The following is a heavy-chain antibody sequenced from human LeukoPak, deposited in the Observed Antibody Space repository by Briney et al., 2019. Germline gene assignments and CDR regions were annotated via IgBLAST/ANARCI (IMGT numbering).Heavy chain of an antibody. CDR2: ITGKSGNI. D-gene: IGHD2-21*02. CDR3: TKGDRGHSVPDY. V-gene: IGHV3-9*01. J-gene: IGHJ4*02. CDR1: GFIFDEYA. Sequence: GGSLSLSCAASGFIFDEYAMQWVRQPPGKGLEWVSCITGKSGNISYADSGKGRFTISRDNAKNSLYLQMNSLRAEDTALYYCTKGDRGHSVPDYWGQGTLVTVAS.